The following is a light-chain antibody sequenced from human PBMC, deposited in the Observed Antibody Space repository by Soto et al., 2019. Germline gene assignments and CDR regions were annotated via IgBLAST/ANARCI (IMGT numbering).Light chain of an antibody. CDR1: SGSVSTSYY. CDR3: VLYMGSGIVV. Sequence: QAVVTQEPSFSVSPGGKVTLTCGLSSGSVSTSYYPSWYQQTPGQSPRTLIYNTNIRSSVVPDRFSGSILENKAALTITGAQADDESDVYCVLYMGSGIVVFGGGTKLTVL. J-gene: IGLJ2*01. V-gene: IGLV8-61*01. CDR2: NTN.